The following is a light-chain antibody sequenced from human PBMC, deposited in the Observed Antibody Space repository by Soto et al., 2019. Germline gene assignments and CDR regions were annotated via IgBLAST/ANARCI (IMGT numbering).Light chain of an antibody. Sequence: DIVMTQSPDSLAVSLGERATINCKSSQSVFYNLDGRNYLAWYQQKPGQPPQVLIYWASTRESGVPDRVSGSGSGTEFTITISSLQSEDLAVYYGEQYYSTHPTCGGGNKVELK. CDR2: WAS. CDR3: EQYYSTHPT. V-gene: IGKV4-1*01. J-gene: IGKJ4*01. CDR1: QSVFYNLDGRNY.